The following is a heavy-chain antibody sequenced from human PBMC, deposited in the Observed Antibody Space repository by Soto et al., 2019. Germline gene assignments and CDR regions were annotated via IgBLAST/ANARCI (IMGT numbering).Heavy chain of an antibody. CDR3: ARGFCSGGTCYGAY. D-gene: IGHD2-15*01. CDR1: GFTFDDYA. Sequence: HPGGSLRLSCAASGFTFDDYAMHWVRQAPGKGLEWVSAISGSGGSTYYADSVKGRFTISRDNSENTVYLQMNSLRAEDTAVYYCARGFCSGGTCYGAYWGQGIMVTVSS. CDR2: ISGSGGST. J-gene: IGHJ4*02. V-gene: IGHV3-23*01.